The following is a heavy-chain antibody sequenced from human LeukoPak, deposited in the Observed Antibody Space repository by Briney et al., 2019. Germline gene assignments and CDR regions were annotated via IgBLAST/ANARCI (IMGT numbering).Heavy chain of an antibody. Sequence: GGSLRLSCAASGFTFSIYNMNWVRQAPGKGLEWVSSISSSSSYIYYADSVKGRFTISRDNSKNTLYLQVDSLRAEDTAVYYCAKMAYDILTGYFSRASMDVWGQGTTVTVSS. D-gene: IGHD3-9*01. CDR2: ISSSSSYI. CDR3: AKMAYDILTGYFSRASMDV. J-gene: IGHJ6*02. V-gene: IGHV3-21*04. CDR1: GFTFSIYN.